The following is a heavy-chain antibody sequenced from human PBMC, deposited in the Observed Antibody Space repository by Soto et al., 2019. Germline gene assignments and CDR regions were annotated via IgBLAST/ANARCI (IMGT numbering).Heavy chain of an antibody. V-gene: IGHV3-30*18. Sequence: GGSLRLSCAASGFTFSSYGMHWVRQAPGKGLEWVAVISYDGSNKYYADSVKGRFAISRDNSKNTLYLQMNSLRAEDTAVYYCAKVARITMVRGVNYYYYGMDVWGQGTTVTVSS. CDR3: AKVARITMVRGVNYYYYGMDV. CDR1: GFTFSSYG. CDR2: ISYDGSNK. J-gene: IGHJ6*02. D-gene: IGHD3-10*01.